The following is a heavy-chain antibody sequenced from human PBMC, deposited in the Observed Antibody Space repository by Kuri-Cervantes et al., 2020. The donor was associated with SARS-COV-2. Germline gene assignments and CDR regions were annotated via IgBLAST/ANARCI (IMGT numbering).Heavy chain of an antibody. CDR2: FYSGRT. V-gene: IGHV4-39*02. CDR1: GDYLSSSRHY. Sequence: GSLRLSCTVSGDYLSSSRHYWGWIRQSPGKGLEWIGTFYSGRTYYNPSFTSRVTISVDTSKNQFSLTMSSVTATDTAVYYCARDPDYWGQGTLVTVSS. J-gene: IGHJ4*02. CDR3: ARDPDY.